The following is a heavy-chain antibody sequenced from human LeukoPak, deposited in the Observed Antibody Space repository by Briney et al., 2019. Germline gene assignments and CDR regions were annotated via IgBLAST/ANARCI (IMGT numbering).Heavy chain of an antibody. CDR3: ARDPGDYVGNDAFDI. D-gene: IGHD4-17*01. CDR2: IWYDGSNK. Sequence: PGRSLRLSCAASGFTFSSYGMHWVRQAPGKGLEWVAVIWYDGSNKYYADSVKGRFTVSRDNSKNTVYLQMNSLRAEDTAVYYCARDPGDYVGNDAFDIWGQGTMATVSS. CDR1: GFTFSSYG. V-gene: IGHV3-33*01. J-gene: IGHJ3*02.